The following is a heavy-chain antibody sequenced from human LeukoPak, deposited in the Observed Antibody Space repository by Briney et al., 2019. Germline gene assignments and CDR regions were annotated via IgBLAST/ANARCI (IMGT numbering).Heavy chain of an antibody. J-gene: IGHJ5*02. D-gene: IGHD5-12*01. CDR3: ARDLDGYRSGNGA. CDR1: GFTFSNYW. Sequence: GGSLRLSCAASGFTFSNYWMQWVRQAPGKGLVWVSRINTDGSSTDYADSVKGRFTISRGNAKNTLYLQMNSLRAEDTAVYYCARDLDGYRSGNGAWGQGTLVTVSS. CDR2: INTDGSST. V-gene: IGHV3-74*01.